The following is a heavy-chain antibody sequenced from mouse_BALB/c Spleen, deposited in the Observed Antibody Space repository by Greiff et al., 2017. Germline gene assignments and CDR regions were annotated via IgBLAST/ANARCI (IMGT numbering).Heavy chain of an antibody. J-gene: IGHJ2*01. CDR3: ARDLMYYFDY. CDR2: ISYDGSN. Sequence: EVKLVESGPGLVKPSQSLSLTCSVTGYSITSGYYWNWIRQFPGNKLEWMGYISYDGSNNYNPSLKNRISITRDTSKNQFFLKLNSVTTEDTATYYCARDLMYYFDYWGQGTTLTVSS. CDR1: GYSITSGYY. V-gene: IGHV3-6*02.